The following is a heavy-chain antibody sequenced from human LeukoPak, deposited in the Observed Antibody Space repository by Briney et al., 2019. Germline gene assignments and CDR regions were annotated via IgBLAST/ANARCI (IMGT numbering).Heavy chain of an antibody. Sequence: GGSLRLSCVVSGITFSGYSMIWVRQAPGKGLEWVSSISSSSSYIYYADSVKGRFTISRDNAKNSLYLQMNSLRAEDTAVYYCARVLWGSSYFDLWGRGTLVTVSS. V-gene: IGHV3-21*01. CDR1: GITFSGYS. J-gene: IGHJ2*01. D-gene: IGHD2/OR15-2a*01. CDR3: ARVLWGSSYFDL. CDR2: ISSSSSYI.